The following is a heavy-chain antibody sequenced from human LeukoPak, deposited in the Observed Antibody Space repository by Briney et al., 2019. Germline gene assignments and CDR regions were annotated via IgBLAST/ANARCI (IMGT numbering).Heavy chain of an antibody. D-gene: IGHD6-19*01. CDR3: AREGVRRAVAGYFDN. CDR2: ISDYKGNT. Sequence: ASVTVSCKASGYTFTSYGSSWVRQAPGQGLEWMGWISDYKGNTNYAQKLQGRVTMTTDTSTSTVYMELWSLRSHDSAAYYGAREGVRRAVAGYFDNWGQGTLFTVSS. CDR1: GYTFTSYG. V-gene: IGHV1-18*01. J-gene: IGHJ4*02.